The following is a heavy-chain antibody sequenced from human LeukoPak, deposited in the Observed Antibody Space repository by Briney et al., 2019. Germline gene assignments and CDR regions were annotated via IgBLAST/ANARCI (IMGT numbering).Heavy chain of an antibody. V-gene: IGHV4-39*07. Sequence: SETLSLTCTVSGGSISSSSYYWGWIRQPPGKGLEWIGSIYYSGSTYYNPSLKSRVTISVDTSKNQFSLKLSSVTAADTAVYYCARGERRYYGSRLGDYWGQGTLVTVSS. D-gene: IGHD3-10*01. CDR3: ARGERRYYGSRLGDY. J-gene: IGHJ4*02. CDR1: GGSISSSSYY. CDR2: IYYSGST.